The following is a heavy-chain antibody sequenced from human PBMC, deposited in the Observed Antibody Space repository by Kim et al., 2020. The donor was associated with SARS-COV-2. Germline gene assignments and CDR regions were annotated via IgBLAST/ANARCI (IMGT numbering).Heavy chain of an antibody. V-gene: IGHV6-1*01. J-gene: IGHJ3*02. CDR1: GDSVSSNSAA. D-gene: IGHD3-9*01. CDR2: TYYRSKWYN. CDR3: ARDAYYDILTGYYDAFDI. Sequence: SQTLSLTCAISGDSVSSNSAAWNWIRQSPSRGLEWLGRTYYRSKWYNDYAVSVKSRITINPDTSKNQFSLQLNSVTPEDTAVYYCARDAYYDILTGYYDAFDIWGQGTMVTVSS.